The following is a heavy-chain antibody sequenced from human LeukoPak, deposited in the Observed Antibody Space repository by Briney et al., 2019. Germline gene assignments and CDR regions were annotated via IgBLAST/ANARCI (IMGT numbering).Heavy chain of an antibody. CDR3: ASWEYDSSGYGAFDI. V-gene: IGHV1-2*02. D-gene: IGHD3-22*01. J-gene: IGHJ3*02. CDR2: INPNSGGT. CDR1: GYTFTSYG. Sequence: ASVKVSCKASGYTFTSYGISWVRQAPGQGLEWMGWINPNSGGTNYAQKFQGRVTMTRDTSISTAYMELSRLRSDDTAVYYCASWEYDSSGYGAFDIWGQGTMVTVSS.